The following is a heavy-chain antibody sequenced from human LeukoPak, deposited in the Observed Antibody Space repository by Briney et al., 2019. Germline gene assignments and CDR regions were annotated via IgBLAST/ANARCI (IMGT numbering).Heavy chain of an antibody. CDR3: ARDRPTVIPGAVDY. V-gene: IGHV1-18*01. J-gene: IGHJ4*02. CDR2: ISAYNRNT. D-gene: IGHD4-17*01. Sequence: EPSVKASCHACGYTFPRHCISWEREPPGPGLGWVGWISAYNRNTNYAQKLQGRVTMTTDTSTSTAYMELRSLRSDDTAVYYCARDRPTVIPGAVDYWGQGTLVTVSS. CDR1: GYTFPRHC.